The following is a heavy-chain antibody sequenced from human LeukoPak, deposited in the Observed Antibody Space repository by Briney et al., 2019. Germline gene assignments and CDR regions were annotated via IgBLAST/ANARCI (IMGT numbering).Heavy chain of an antibody. J-gene: IGHJ3*02. CDR3: ARRWSGGGFYGAFDI. V-gene: IGHV4-30-4*01. CDR2: VYDSGST. CDR1: GASFSGYDYC. Sequence: SETLSLTCTVYGASFSGYDYCWSRYRHAQGKGWERIGYVYDSGSTYYYPSLESRITTSVDSTGNRTSLNCSSATATYTAMYYSARRWSGGGFYGAFDIWGQGKMVTVSS. D-gene: IGHD2-15*01.